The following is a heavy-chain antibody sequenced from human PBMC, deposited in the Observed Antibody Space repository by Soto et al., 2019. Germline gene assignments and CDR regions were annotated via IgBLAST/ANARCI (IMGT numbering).Heavy chain of an antibody. J-gene: IGHJ4*02. CDR2: IWNSGDSA. CDR3: AKPPYSSTWPYFDY. CDR1: GFTFSNYA. D-gene: IGHD6-13*01. Sequence: GXSRRLSCAASGFTFSNYAMSWVRQAPGKGLEWVSAIWNSGDSAFYADSVKGHFTISRDNSKNTLYLQMNSLRAEDTAIYYCAKPPYSSTWPYFDYWGQGTLVTVSS. V-gene: IGHV3-23*01.